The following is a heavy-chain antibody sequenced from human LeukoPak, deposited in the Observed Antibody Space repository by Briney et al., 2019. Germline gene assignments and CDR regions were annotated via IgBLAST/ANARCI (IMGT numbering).Heavy chain of an antibody. Sequence: PGGSLRLSCSASGFTFSSYAMHWVRQAPGKGLEYVSAISSNGGSTYYADSVKGRFTISRDNSKNTLYLQMSSLRAEDTAVYYCVKDRGATLSPSEYFQHWGQGTLATVSS. V-gene: IGHV3-64D*06. CDR1: GFTFSSYA. CDR2: ISSNGGST. J-gene: IGHJ1*01. D-gene: IGHD1-26*01. CDR3: VKDRGATLSPSEYFQH.